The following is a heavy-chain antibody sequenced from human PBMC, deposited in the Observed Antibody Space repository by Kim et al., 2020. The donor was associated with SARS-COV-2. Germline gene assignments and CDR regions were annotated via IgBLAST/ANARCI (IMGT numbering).Heavy chain of an antibody. V-gene: IGHV3-30*03. J-gene: IGHJ4*02. CDR2: ISYDGSNK. CDR1: GFTFSSYG. D-gene: IGHD3-3*01. CDR3: ATKTSRGVFGVVMYFDY. Sequence: GGSLRLSCAASGFTFSSYGMHWVRQAPGKGLEWVAVISYDGSNKYYADSVKGRFTISRDNSKNTLYLQMNSLRAEDTAVYYCATKTSRGVFGVVMYFDYWGQGTLVTVSS.